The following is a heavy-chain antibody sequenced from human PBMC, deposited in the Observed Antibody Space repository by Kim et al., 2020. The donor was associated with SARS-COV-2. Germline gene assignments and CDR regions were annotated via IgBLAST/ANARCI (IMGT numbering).Heavy chain of an antibody. CDR1: GFTFSDYY. D-gene: IGHD3-3*01. J-gene: IGHJ5*02. CDR3: ARGMSDFWSGYVNWFDP. CDR2: ISSSSSYT. Sequence: GGSLRLSCAASGFTFSDYYMSWIRQAPGKGLEWVSYISSSSSYTNYADSVKGRFTISRDNAKNSLYLQMNSLRAEDTAVYYCARGMSDFWSGYVNWFDPWGQGTLVTVSS. V-gene: IGHV3-11*05.